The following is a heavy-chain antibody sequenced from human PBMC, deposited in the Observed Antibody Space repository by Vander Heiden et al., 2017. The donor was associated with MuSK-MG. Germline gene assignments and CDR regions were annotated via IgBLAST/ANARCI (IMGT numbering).Heavy chain of an antibody. V-gene: IGHV3-30-3*01. J-gene: IGHJ4*02. Sequence: QVQLVESGGGVVQPGRSLRLSCAASGFTFSSYAMHWVRQAPGKGLEWVAVMSYDGTNKYYADSVRGRFTISRDNPKNTLYLQMNSLRAEDTAVYYCARGNYYGSGSNTGSSDYWGQGTLVTVSS. CDR1: GFTFSSYA. CDR3: ARGNYYGSGSNTGSSDY. D-gene: IGHD3-10*01. CDR2: MSYDGTNK.